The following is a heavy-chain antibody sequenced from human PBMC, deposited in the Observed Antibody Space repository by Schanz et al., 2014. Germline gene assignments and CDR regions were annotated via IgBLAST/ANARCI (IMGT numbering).Heavy chain of an antibody. D-gene: IGHD2-21*02. CDR1: GYTFTSSG. Sequence: QVQLVQSGAEVKKPGASVKVSCKASGYTFTSSGFSWVRQAPGQGLEWMGVINPSGGSTIYAQKFQGRVTMTIDTSTSTAYMELRSLRSDDTAVYYCARDGAYCGGDCYSVDYWGQGTLVTVSS. J-gene: IGHJ4*02. V-gene: IGHV1-18*01. CDR2: INPSGGST. CDR3: ARDGAYCGGDCYSVDY.